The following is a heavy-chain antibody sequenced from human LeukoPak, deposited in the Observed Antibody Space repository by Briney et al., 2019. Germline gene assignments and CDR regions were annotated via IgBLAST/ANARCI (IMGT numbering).Heavy chain of an antibody. Sequence: GSGPTLVNPTQTLALTCTFSGFSLSTSGMCVSWIRQPPGKALEWLARIDWDDDTYYSTSLKTRLTISKDTSKNQVVLTMINMDPVDTATYYCARTSYSSSSVFFDYWGQGTLVTVSS. CDR1: GFSLSTSGMC. D-gene: IGHD6-6*01. J-gene: IGHJ4*02. V-gene: IGHV2-70*11. CDR2: IDWDDDT. CDR3: ARTSYSSSSVFFDY.